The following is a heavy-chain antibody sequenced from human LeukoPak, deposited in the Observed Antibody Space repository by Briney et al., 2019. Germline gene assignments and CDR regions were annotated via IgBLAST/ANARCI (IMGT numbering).Heavy chain of an antibody. CDR3: ARVESYEAHFDY. J-gene: IGHJ4*01. D-gene: IGHD1-26*01. CDR2: ISAYNGNT. CDR1: GYTFTSYG. V-gene: IGHV1-18*01. Sequence: ASVTVSCTASGYTFTSYGISWVRQAPGQGLEWMGWISAYNGNTNYAQKLQGRVTMTTDTSTSTAYMELRSLRSDDTAVYYCARVESYEAHFDYWGQGTLVTVSS.